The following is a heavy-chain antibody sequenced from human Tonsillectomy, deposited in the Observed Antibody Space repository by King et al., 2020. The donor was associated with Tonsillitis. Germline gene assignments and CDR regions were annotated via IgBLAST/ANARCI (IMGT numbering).Heavy chain of an antibody. Sequence: LQLQESGPRLVKPSQTLSLTCAVSGASVSSVDNYWSWIRQAPGQGPTWIGYIYSSGATYYNPSLTSRVVIAIDTSKNQFSLDLRSVTAADTAVYFCDRVPYYDSSCYNYGDPAYYFDSWGQGILVTVFS. D-gene: IGHD3-22*01. CDR3: DRVPYYDSSCYNYGDPAYYFDS. V-gene: IGHV4-30-4*01. CDR2: IYSSGAT. CDR1: GASVSSVDNY. J-gene: IGHJ4*02.